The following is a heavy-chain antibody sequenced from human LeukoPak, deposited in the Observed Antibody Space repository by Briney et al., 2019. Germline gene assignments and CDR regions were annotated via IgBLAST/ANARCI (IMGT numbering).Heavy chain of an antibody. D-gene: IGHD6-19*01. J-gene: IGHJ4*02. CDR3: ARAGEVAGTDY. CDR1: GFTFSSYA. Sequence: GGSLRLSCAASGFTFSSYAMHWVRQAPGKGLERVAVISYDGSNKYYADSVKGRFTISRDNSKNTLYLQMNSLRAEDTAVYYCARAGEVAGTDYWGQGTLVTVSS. CDR2: ISYDGSNK. V-gene: IGHV3-30-3*01.